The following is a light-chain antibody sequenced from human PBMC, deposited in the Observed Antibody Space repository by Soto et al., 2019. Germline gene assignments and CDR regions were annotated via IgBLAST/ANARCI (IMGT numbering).Light chain of an antibody. CDR2: EFS. CDR3: SSYTSSSTNWV. Sequence: HSALTQPASVSGSPGQSITISCTGTSSDVGGYNYVSWYQQHPGKAPKLMIYEFSNRPSGVSNRFSGSKSGNTASLTIAGLQDEDEAYYYCSSYTSSSTNWVFGGGTKLTVL. CDR1: SSDVGGYNY. V-gene: IGLV2-14*01. J-gene: IGLJ3*02.